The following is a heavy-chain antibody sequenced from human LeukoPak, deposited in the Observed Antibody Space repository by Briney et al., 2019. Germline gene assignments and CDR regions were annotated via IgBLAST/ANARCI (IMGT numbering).Heavy chain of an antibody. CDR2: IIPILGIA. CDR1: GGTFSSYA. CDR3: AREWDLEAAYDSSGYYHNYFDY. D-gene: IGHD3-22*01. Sequence: ASVKVSCKASGGTFSSYAISWVRQAPGQGLEWMGRIIPILGIAIYAQKFQGRVTITADKSTSTAYMELSSLRSEDTAVYYCAREWDLEAAYDSSGYYHNYFDYRGQGTLVTVSS. J-gene: IGHJ4*02. V-gene: IGHV1-69*04.